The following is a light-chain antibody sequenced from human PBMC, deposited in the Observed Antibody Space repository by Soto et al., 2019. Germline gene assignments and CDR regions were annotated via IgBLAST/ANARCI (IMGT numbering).Light chain of an antibody. CDR3: QKSDHLPL. CDR1: HDIGNS. Sequence: DIQMTPSPPSLSASVGDRVTITCQASHDIGNSLNWYQDKPGQAPKLVIYDAYNLETGVPSTFSGNGYGTDFTFTISSLRPEDIATYYCQKSDHLPLFGPGTRVDMK. J-gene: IGKJ3*01. V-gene: IGKV1-33*01. CDR2: DAY.